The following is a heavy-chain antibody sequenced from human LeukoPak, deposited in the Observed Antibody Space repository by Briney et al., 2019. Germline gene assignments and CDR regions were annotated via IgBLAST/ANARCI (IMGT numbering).Heavy chain of an antibody. Sequence: PSETLSLTCTVSGGSISSYYWSWIRQPPGKGLEWIGYIYTSGSTNYNPSLKSRVTISVDTSKNQFSLKLSSVTAADTAVYYCARWGEYSSSWYLRNYYYYMDVWGKGTTVTVSS. CDR3: ARWGEYSSSWYLRNYYYYMDV. CDR2: IYTSGST. V-gene: IGHV4-4*09. D-gene: IGHD6-13*01. J-gene: IGHJ6*03. CDR1: GGSISSYY.